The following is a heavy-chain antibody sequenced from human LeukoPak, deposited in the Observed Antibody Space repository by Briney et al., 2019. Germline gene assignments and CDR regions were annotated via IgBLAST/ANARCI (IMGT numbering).Heavy chain of an antibody. Sequence: PGGSLRLSCAASKFAFSSYAMSWVRQAPGNGLEWVSAISGGGGNTYYADSVKGRFTISRDNSKNTLYLQMNSLRAEDTAVYYCGKNRYSGSLSPFDIWGQGTMVTVSS. CDR3: GKNRYSGSLSPFDI. CDR1: KFAFSSYA. D-gene: IGHD1-26*01. J-gene: IGHJ3*02. V-gene: IGHV3-23*01. CDR2: ISGGGGNT.